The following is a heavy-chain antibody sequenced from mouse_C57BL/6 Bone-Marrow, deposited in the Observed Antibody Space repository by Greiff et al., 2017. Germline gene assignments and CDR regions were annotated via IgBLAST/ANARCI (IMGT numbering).Heavy chain of an antibody. CDR1: GYTFTSYW. D-gene: IGHD1-1*01. Sequence: VQLQQPGAELVMPGASVKLSCKASGYTFTSYWMHWVKQRPGQGLEWIGEIDPSDSYTNYNQKFKGKSTLTVDKSSSTAYMQLSSLTSEDSAVYYCARGNYYGPYWDCDVWGTGTTVTVSS. CDR3: ARGNYYGPYWDCDV. CDR2: IDPSDSYT. V-gene: IGHV1-69*01. J-gene: IGHJ1*03.